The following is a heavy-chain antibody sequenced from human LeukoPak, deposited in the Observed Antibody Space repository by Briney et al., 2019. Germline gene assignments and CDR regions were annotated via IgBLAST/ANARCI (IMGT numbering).Heavy chain of an antibody. D-gene: IGHD5-24*01. CDR1: GGSFSGYY. J-gene: IGHJ4*02. Sequence: SETLSLTCAVYGGSFSGYYWSWIRQPPGKGLEWIGEINHSGSTNYNPSLKSRVTISVDTSKNQFSLKLNSVTAADTAVYYCARINGYNWDYWGQGTLVTVSS. V-gene: IGHV4-34*01. CDR3: ARINGYNWDY. CDR2: INHSGST.